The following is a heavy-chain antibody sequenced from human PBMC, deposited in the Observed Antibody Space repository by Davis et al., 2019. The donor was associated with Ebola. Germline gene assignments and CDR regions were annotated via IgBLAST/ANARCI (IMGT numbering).Heavy chain of an antibody. V-gene: IGHV4-31*03. CDR1: GGSISSGGYY. J-gene: IGHJ6*02. CDR3: ARAYYYGSGSKHVRYYYGMDV. Sequence: SDTLSLICTVSGGSISSGGYYWSWIRQHPGKGLEWLGYIYYSGSTYYNPSLKSRVTISVDTSKNQFSLKLSSVTAADTAVYYCARAYYYGSGSKHVRYYYGMDVWGQGTTVTVSS. CDR2: IYYSGST. D-gene: IGHD3-10*01.